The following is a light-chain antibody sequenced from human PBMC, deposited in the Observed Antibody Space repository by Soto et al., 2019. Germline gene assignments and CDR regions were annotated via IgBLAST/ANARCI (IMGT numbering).Light chain of an antibody. V-gene: IGKV1-5*03. J-gene: IGKJ1*01. Sequence: DLQMTQSHANLSESVGDRVTIPWRASHSISTWVAWDQQKPGKAPKSRIYKASSLESGVPSRFSGSGSGTEFTLTISSLQPDDFATYYCQQYNSLWTFGQGTKVEIK. CDR2: KAS. CDR1: HSISTW. CDR3: QQYNSLWT.